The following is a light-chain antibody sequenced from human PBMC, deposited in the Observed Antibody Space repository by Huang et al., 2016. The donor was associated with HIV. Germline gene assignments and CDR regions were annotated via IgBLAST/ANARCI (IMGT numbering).Light chain of an antibody. CDR1: QSVSTN. Sequence: EIVLTQSPATLSLSPGERATLACRASQSVSTNLAWYQQKPGQAPRLLIYDAYKRATGIPARFSGGGSGTDFALTISSLEPEDFAVYYCQQRSDWWTFGPGTKVEIK. CDR3: QQRSDWWT. J-gene: IGKJ1*01. CDR2: DAY. V-gene: IGKV3-11*01.